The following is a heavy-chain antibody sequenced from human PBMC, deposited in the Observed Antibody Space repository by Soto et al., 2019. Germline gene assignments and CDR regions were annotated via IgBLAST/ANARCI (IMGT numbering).Heavy chain of an antibody. D-gene: IGHD6-13*01. CDR2: ISYDGSNK. Sequence: QVQLVESGGGVVQPGRSLRLSCAASGFTFSSYAMHWVRQAPGKGLEWVAVISYDGSNKYYADSVKGRFTISRDNSKNTLYLQMNSLRAEDTAVYYCARARKAAAGGDYWGQGTLVTVSS. V-gene: IGHV3-30-3*01. CDR3: ARARKAAAGGDY. CDR1: GFTFSSYA. J-gene: IGHJ4*02.